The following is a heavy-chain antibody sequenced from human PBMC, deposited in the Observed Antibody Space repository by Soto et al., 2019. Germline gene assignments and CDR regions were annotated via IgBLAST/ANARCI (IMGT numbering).Heavy chain of an antibody. J-gene: IGHJ6*02. CDR3: ARDRGGAAGTRYYYGMDV. Sequence: GGSLRLSCAASGFTFSSYGMHWVRQAPGKGLEWVAVIWYDGTNKYYADSVKGRFTISRDNSKNTLYLQMNSLRAEDTAVYYCARDRGGAAGTRYYYGMDVWGQGTTVTVSS. CDR2: IWYDGTNK. V-gene: IGHV3-33*01. CDR1: GFTFSSYG. D-gene: IGHD6-13*01.